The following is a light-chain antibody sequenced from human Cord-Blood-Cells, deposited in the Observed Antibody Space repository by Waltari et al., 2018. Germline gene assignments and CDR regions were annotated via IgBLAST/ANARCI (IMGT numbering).Light chain of an antibody. CDR1: QSVSSY. Sequence: EIVLTQSPATLSLSPGERATIPCRASQSVSSYLAWYQQKPGQAPSLLIYDASNRATGIPARFSGSGSGTDFTLTISSLEPEDFAVYYCQQRSYWHPYTFGQGTKLEIK. V-gene: IGKV3-11*01. CDR3: QQRSYWHPYT. J-gene: IGKJ2*01. CDR2: DAS.